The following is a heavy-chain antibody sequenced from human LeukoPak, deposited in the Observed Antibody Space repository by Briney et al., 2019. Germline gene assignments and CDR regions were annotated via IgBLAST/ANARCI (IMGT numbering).Heavy chain of an antibody. J-gene: IGHJ2*01. D-gene: IGHD6-13*01. CDR3: ARGDQIAAAGRNWYFDL. CDR1: GYTFTSYY. Sequence: ASVKVSCKASGYTFTSYYMHWVRQAPGQGLEWMGIINPSGGSTSYAQKFQGRVTMTRDTSTSTVYMELSSLRSEDTAVYYCARGDQIAAAGRNWYFDLWGRGTQVTVSS. V-gene: IGHV1-46*01. CDR2: INPSGGST.